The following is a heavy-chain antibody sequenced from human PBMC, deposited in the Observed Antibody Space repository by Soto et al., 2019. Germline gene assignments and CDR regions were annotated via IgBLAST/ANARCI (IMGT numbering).Heavy chain of an antibody. CDR3: ARADPNDNIWGSYCLDS. CDR2: IYYSGST. V-gene: IGHV4-59*08. CDR1: GGSISNYY. J-gene: IGHJ4*02. D-gene: IGHD3-16*01. Sequence: SETLSLTCTVSGGSISNYYWSWIRQPPGKGLEWIGYIYYSGSTNYNPSLKSRVTMSVDASKNQFSLKMSAVTAADTAVYYCARADPNDNIWGSYCLDSWGLGILVTVSS.